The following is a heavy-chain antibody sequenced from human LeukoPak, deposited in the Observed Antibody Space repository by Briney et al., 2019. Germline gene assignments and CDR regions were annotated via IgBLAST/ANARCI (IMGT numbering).Heavy chain of an antibody. CDR3: VKNDGWFHLAQ. CDR2: IKNDGSET. D-gene: IGHD6-19*01. CDR1: GFNFRDHW. Sequence: GGSLRLSCAVSGFNFRDHWMDWVRQAPGKGPEWVGHIKNDGSETYYLDSLKGRFSISRGNTNNALYLQMNSLRVEDTAVYYCVKNDGWFHLAQWGQGTLVTVSS. V-gene: IGHV3-7*03. J-gene: IGHJ4*02.